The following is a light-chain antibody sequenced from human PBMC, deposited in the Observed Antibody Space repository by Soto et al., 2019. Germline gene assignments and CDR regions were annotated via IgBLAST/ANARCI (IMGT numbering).Light chain of an antibody. V-gene: IGLV1-47*01. CDR1: SSNIGSNY. CDR2: RNN. CDR3: SSYTGSTTVV. Sequence: QSVLTQPPSASGTPGQRVTISCSGSSSNIGSNYVYWYHQLPGTAPKLVIYRNNQRPSGVPDRISGSKSGTSASLAISGLRSEDEADYYCSSYTGSTTVVFGGGTKLTVL. J-gene: IGLJ2*01.